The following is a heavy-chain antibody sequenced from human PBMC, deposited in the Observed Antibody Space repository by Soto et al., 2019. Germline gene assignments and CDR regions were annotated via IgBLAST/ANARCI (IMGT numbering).Heavy chain of an antibody. CDR3: ASGPWFGEPTYYCGMDV. CDR2: IIPIFGTA. D-gene: IGHD3-10*01. V-gene: IGHV1-69*01. Sequence: QVQLVQSGAEVKKPGSSVKVSCKASGGTFSSYAISWVRQAPGQGLEWMGGIIPIFGTANYAQKFQGRVTIPADDSTSTAHMELSSLRSEDTAVYYCASGPWFGEPTYYCGMDVWGQGTTVTVSS. CDR1: GGTFSSYA. J-gene: IGHJ6*02.